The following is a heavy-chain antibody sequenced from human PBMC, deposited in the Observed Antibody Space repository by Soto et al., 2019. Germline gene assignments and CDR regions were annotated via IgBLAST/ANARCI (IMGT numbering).Heavy chain of an antibody. J-gene: IGHJ4*02. Sequence: QVQLLQSGPEVKKPGSSVKVSCKASRDTFNTYTITWVRQAPGQGLEWMGRIIPRTDIANYAQKFQDRVSITADRSTSTAYMELSSMRFDDTAVYYCARDYYYCSGSSMDLFDSWGQGTLVTVSS. D-gene: IGHD3-10*01. CDR3: ARDYYYCSGSSMDLFDS. V-gene: IGHV1-69*08. CDR1: RDTFNTYT. CDR2: IIPRTDIA.